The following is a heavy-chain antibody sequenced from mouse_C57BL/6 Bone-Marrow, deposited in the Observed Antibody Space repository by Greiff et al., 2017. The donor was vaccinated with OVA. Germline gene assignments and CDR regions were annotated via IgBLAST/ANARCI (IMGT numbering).Heavy chain of an antibody. Sequence: QVQLQQPGPELVKPGASVKLSCKASGYTFTSYWMHWVKQRPGQGLEWIGNINPSNGGTNYNEKFKSKATLTVDKSSSTAYMQLSSLTSEDSAVYYCARWVNYSNYVDWYFDVWGTGTTVTVSS. D-gene: IGHD2-5*01. J-gene: IGHJ1*03. CDR1: GYTFTSYW. V-gene: IGHV1-53*01. CDR2: INPSNGGT. CDR3: ARWVNYSNYVDWYFDV.